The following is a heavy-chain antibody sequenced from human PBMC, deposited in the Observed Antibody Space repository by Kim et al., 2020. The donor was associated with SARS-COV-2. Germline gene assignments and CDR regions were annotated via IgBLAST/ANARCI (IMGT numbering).Heavy chain of an antibody. V-gene: IGHV4-34*01. Sequence: SETLSLTCAVYGGSFSGYYWSWIRQPPGKGLEWIGEINHSGSTNYNPSLKSRVTISVDTSKNQFSLKLSSVTAADTAVYYCARVWGQLRGTYRWFDPWGQGTLVTVSS. CDR1: GGSFSGYY. D-gene: IGHD2-2*01. CDR2: INHSGST. J-gene: IGHJ5*02. CDR3: ARVWGQLRGTYRWFDP.